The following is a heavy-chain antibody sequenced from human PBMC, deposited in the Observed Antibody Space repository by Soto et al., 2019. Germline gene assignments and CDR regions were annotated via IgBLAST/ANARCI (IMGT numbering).Heavy chain of an antibody. Sequence: QAQLVQSGAEVKKPGASVKVSCKASGYTFTSYDINWVRQAPGQGLEWLGWMDPNSGSTGYAQNFQGRVTMSRNISINTAHMELSSLRSEDTAVYYCARERKFDFWRNGLDVWGQGTTVTVSS. D-gene: IGHD3-3*01. CDR1: GYTFTSYD. CDR2: MDPNSGST. CDR3: ARERKFDFWRNGLDV. J-gene: IGHJ6*02. V-gene: IGHV1-8*01.